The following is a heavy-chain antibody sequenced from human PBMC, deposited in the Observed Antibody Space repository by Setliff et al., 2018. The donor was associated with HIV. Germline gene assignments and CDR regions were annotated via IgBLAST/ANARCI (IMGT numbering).Heavy chain of an antibody. D-gene: IGHD2-15*01. CDR1: GDSMSPYY. CDR2: IYPSGGT. CDR3: ARVFPPIRGAPFGTPPGAFDI. Sequence: SETLSLTCSVFGDSMSPYYWSWIRQSASKGLEWIGRIYPSGGTIYNPSLRSRVTLSVDTSQNQFSLRLTSVTAADTAIYYCARVFPPIRGAPFGTPPGAFDIGGQGTMVTVSS. V-gene: IGHV4-4*07. J-gene: IGHJ3*02.